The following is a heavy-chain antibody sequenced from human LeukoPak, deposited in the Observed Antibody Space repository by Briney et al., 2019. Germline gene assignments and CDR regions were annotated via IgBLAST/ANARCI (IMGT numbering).Heavy chain of an antibody. CDR1: GYTFTSYD. CDR2: MNPNSGNT. J-gene: IGHJ6*03. D-gene: IGHD3-22*01. V-gene: IGHV1-8*03. Sequence: ASVKVSCKASGYTFTSYDIKWVRQATGQGREWMGWMNPNSGNTGYAQKFQGRVTITRNTSISTAYMELSSLRSEDTAVYYCARVWYSSGYYYPGGNYSYYYMDVWGKGTTVTVSS. CDR3: ARVWYSSGYYYPGGNYSYYYMDV.